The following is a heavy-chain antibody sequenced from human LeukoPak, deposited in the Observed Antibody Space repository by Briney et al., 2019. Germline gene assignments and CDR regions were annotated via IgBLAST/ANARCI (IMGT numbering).Heavy chain of an antibody. CDR1: GYTFTSYG. J-gene: IGHJ3*02. D-gene: IGHD1-26*01. CDR2: ISAYNGNT. Sequence: ASVKVSCKASGYTFTSYGISWVRQAPGQGREWMGWISAYNGNTNYAQKLQGRVTMTTDTSTSTAYMELRSLRSDDTAVYYCARVGIVGATTDAFDIWGQGTMVTVSS. V-gene: IGHV1-18*01. CDR3: ARVGIVGATTDAFDI.